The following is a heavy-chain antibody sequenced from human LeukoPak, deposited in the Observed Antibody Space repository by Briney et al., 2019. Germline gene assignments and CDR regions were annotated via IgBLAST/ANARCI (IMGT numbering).Heavy chain of an antibody. J-gene: IGHJ4*02. CDR1: GYSFRCSL. CDR2: DYVGDSDT. CDR3: ARLDSSAWGAAPVDS. D-gene: IGHD1-26*01. Sequence: GEPLQFSCKASGYSFRCSLIAWVRQMPGKGLGWMGIDYVGDSDTTYSPSFEGYVTISADKSITTAYLEWSRLKASDTAMYYCARLDSSAWGAAPVDSWGQGTLVTVSP. V-gene: IGHV5-51*01.